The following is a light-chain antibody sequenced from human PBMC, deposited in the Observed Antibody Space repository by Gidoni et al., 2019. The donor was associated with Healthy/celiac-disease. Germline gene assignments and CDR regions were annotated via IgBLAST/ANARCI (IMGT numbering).Light chain of an antibody. Sequence: IPLTPSPSTLSASVGDRVTITCRASQSISSWLAWYQQKPGKAPKRLIYDAASLESGVPARCSGSGSGTELTLTISSLQPDDFATYYCQQYNSYLYTFGQGTKLEIK. J-gene: IGKJ2*01. CDR1: QSISSW. CDR3: QQYNSYLYT. CDR2: DAA. V-gene: IGKV1-5*01.